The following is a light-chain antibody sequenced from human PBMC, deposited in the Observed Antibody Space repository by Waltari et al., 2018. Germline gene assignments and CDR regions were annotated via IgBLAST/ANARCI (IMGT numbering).Light chain of an antibody. Sequence: EIVLTQSPGTLSLPPGERATLSCRASQSFSSNYLAWYQQTPGQAPRLLCYGASSRATGIPDRFSGSGSVTDFTLTISRLDPEDFAVYYCHQYGSSQWTFGQGTKVEIK. V-gene: IGKV3-20*01. CDR3: HQYGSSQWT. CDR2: GAS. J-gene: IGKJ1*01. CDR1: QSFSSNY.